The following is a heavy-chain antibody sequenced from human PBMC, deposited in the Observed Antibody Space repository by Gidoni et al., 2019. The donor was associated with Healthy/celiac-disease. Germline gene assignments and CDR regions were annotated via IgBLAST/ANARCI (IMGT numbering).Heavy chain of an antibody. Sequence: QVQLVESGGGVVQPGMSLRLSCAASGFTFSSYAMHWVRQAPGKGLEWVAVISDDGSNKYYADSVKGRFTISRDNSKNTLYLQMNSLRAEDTAVYYCARDTWSAAAGTYGMDVWGQGTTVTVSS. CDR1: GFTFSSYA. D-gene: IGHD6-13*01. CDR3: ARDTWSAAAGTYGMDV. CDR2: ISDDGSNK. J-gene: IGHJ6*02. V-gene: IGHV3-30-3*01.